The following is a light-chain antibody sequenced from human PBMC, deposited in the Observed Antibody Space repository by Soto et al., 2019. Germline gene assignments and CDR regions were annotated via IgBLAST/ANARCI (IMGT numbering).Light chain of an antibody. CDR3: QQYNSWSGVT. CDR2: AAS. CDR1: QSISSY. J-gene: IGKJ4*01. V-gene: IGKV1-39*01. Sequence: DIQMTQSPSSLSASVGDRVTITCRASQSISSYLNWYQQKPGKAPKLLIYAASSLESGVPSRFSGSGSGTEFTLTISSLQPDDFATYHCQQYNSWSGVTFGGGTKVEIK.